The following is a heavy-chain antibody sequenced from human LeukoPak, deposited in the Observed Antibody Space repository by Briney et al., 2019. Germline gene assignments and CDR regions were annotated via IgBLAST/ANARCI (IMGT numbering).Heavy chain of an antibody. CDR1: GFTFSNYG. V-gene: IGHV3-23*01. Sequence: GGSLRLSCAVSGFTFSNYGMSWVRQAPGKGLEWVSGISSSGDSTYYADSVKGRFTISRDNSKNTLYLQTNGLRAEDTAIYYCAKAPTSSWTLDYWGQGTLVTVSS. CDR2: ISSSGDST. J-gene: IGHJ4*02. CDR3: AKAPTSSWTLDY. D-gene: IGHD6-13*01.